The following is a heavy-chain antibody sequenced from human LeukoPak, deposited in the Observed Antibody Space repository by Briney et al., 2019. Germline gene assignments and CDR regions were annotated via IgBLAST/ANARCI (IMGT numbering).Heavy chain of an antibody. Sequence: SETLSLTCTVSGGSISSSSYYWGWIRQPPGKGLEWIGSIYYSGSTYYNPSLKSRVTISVDTSKNQFSLKLSSVTAADTAVYYCEVGATKSQDYWGQGTLVTVSS. CDR3: EVGATKSQDY. CDR2: IYYSGST. D-gene: IGHD1-26*01. V-gene: IGHV4-39*01. CDR1: GGSISSSSYY. J-gene: IGHJ4*02.